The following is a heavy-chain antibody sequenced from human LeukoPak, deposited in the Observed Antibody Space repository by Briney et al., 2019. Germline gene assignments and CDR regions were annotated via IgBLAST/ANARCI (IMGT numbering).Heavy chain of an antibody. CDR3: ARGYVDIVATIPKDYFDY. CDR1: GFTFSSYE. CDR2: ISSSGSTI. D-gene: IGHD5-12*01. J-gene: IGHJ4*02. V-gene: IGHV3-48*03. Sequence: GGSLRLSCAASGFTFSSYEMNWVRQAPGKGLEWVSYISSSGSTIYHADSVKGRFTISRDNAKDSLYLQMNSLRAEDTAVYYCARGYVDIVATIPKDYFDYWGQGTLVTVSS.